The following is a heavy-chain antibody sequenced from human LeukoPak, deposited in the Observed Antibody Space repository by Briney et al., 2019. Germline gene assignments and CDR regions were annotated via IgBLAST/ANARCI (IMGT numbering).Heavy chain of an antibody. CDR3: ARDARYCSSTSCLKNYYYMDV. V-gene: IGHV1-2*02. J-gene: IGHJ6*03. CDR1: GYTFTGYY. Sequence: ASVEVSCKASGYTFTGYYMHWVRQAPGQGLEWMGWINPNSGGTNYAQKFQGRVTMTRDTSISTAYMELSRLRSDDTAVYYCARDARYCSSTSCLKNYYYMDVWGKGTTVTVSS. CDR2: INPNSGGT. D-gene: IGHD2-2*01.